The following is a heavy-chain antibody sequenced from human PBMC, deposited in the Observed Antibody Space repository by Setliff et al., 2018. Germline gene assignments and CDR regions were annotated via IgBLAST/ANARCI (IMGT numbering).Heavy chain of an antibody. CDR3: AREALQRAGLYFFDI. V-gene: IGHV1-69*13. CDR1: GGTFNTYG. J-gene: IGHJ4*02. Sequence: SVKVSCKASGGTFNTYGLRWVRQAPGQGLEWMGGIIPIIGEPNYAQKFQGRVTITADESTSTAYMELRSLKSEDTAVYYCAREALQRAGLYFFDIWGQGMLVTV. CDR2: IIPIIGEP. D-gene: IGHD3-10*01.